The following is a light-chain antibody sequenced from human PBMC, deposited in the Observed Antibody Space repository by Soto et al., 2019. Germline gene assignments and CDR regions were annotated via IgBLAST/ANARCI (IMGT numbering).Light chain of an antibody. CDR1: QSVSSSY. CDR3: QQYGSSGT. CDR2: GAS. V-gene: IGKV3-20*01. J-gene: IGKJ1*01. Sequence: EIVLTQSPGTLSLSPGERATLSCRASQSVSSSYLAWYQQKPGQAPRLLIYGASNRATGIPDRFSGNGAGTDFTLTISSLEPEDFAVYYCQQYGSSGTFGQGTKVEIK.